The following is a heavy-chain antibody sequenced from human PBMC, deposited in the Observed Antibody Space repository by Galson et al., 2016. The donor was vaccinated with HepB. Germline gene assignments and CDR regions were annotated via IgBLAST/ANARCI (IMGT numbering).Heavy chain of an antibody. CDR2: ISWDGSTA. V-gene: IGHV3-43*01. J-gene: IGHJ4*02. CDR1: GFTFDDYT. D-gene: IGHD5-18*01. CDR3: ARAMGDAAMGTYYFDS. Sequence: SLRLSCAASGFTFDDYTMHWVRQRPGEGLQLVSLISWDGSTALYADSVEGRFTLSRDYSKNSLVLQMNSLNIENSALYYCARAMGDAAMGTYYFDSWGQGTLVTVSS.